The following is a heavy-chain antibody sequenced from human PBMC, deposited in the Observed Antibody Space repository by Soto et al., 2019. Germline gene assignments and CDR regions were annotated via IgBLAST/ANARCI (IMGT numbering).Heavy chain of an antibody. V-gene: IGHV4-34*01. Sequence: QVQLQQSGAGLVKPSETLSLSCAVYGQSFSGHSWAWIRQPPGKGLEWIGEISESGSTYYNPSLKSRVTISTDTSKNQFSLKLNSVTAADTAAYFCARGSGIVALPGELEDVNYDFWGQGTLVNVSS. J-gene: IGHJ4*02. CDR2: ISESGST. CDR3: ARGSGIVALPGELEDVNYDF. D-gene: IGHD1-1*01. CDR1: GQSFSGHS.